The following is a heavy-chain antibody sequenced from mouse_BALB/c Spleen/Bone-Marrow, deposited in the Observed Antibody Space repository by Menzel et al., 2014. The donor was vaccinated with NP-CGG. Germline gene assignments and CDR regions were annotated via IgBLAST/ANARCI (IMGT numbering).Heavy chain of an antibody. CDR2: INPYNGGT. CDR3: ARWEYDGVPGFAY. V-gene: IGHV1-18*01. D-gene: IGHD2-14*01. CDR1: GYSFTGYT. Sequence: VQLKESGPELVKPGASMKITCKASGYSFTGYTMNWVKQSHGKNLEWIGLINPYNGGTSYNQKFKGKAILTVDKSSSTAYMELLSLTSEDSAVYYCARWEYDGVPGFAYWGQGTLVTVSA. J-gene: IGHJ3*01.